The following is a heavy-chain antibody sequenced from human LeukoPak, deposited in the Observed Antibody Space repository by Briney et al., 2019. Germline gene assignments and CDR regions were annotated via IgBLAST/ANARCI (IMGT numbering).Heavy chain of an antibody. CDR1: GGSISSGYW. Sequence: TSGTLSLTCAVSGGSISSGYWWSWVRQPAGKGLEWIGEIHHSGSTNYNPSLGNRATISVDKSKNQFSLNLNSVTAADTAVYYCARNGYFSADSWGQGTLVSVSS. CDR2: IHHSGST. J-gene: IGHJ4*02. CDR3: ARNGYFSADS. D-gene: IGHD4-17*01. V-gene: IGHV4-4*02.